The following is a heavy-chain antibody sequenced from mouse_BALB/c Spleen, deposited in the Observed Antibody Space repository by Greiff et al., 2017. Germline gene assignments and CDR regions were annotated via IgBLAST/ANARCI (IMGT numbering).Heavy chain of an antibody. CDR3: VRLRLLAMDY. D-gene: IGHD1-2*01. J-gene: IGHJ4*01. V-gene: IGHV10-1*02. CDR2: IRSKSNNYAT. Sequence: EVKVVESGGGLVQPKGSLKLSCAASGFTFNTYAMNWVRQAPGKGLEWVARIRSKSNNYATYYADSVKDRFTISRDDSQSMLYLQMNNLKTEDTAMYYCVRLRLLAMDYWGQGTSVTVSS. CDR1: GFTFNTYA.